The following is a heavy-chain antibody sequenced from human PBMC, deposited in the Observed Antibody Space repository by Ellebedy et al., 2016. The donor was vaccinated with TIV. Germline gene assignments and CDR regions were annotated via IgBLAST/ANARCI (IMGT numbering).Heavy chain of an antibody. CDR1: GFSFRSYW. Sequence: GGSLRLSCAASGFSFRSYWMSWLRQAPGKGLEWVANINQGGSETYYVDSVKGRFTISRDNAKNSLYLQMNSLRAEDTALYYCARDGAYGDYSPGYYGMDVWGQGTTVTVSS. J-gene: IGHJ6*02. CDR3: ARDGAYGDYSPGYYGMDV. V-gene: IGHV3-7*03. D-gene: IGHD4-17*01. CDR2: INQGGSET.